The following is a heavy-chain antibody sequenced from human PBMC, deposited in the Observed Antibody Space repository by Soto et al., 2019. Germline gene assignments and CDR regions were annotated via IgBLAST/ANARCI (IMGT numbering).Heavy chain of an antibody. CDR2: INHSGST. CDR1: GGSFSGYY. V-gene: IGHV4-34*01. Sequence: SETLSLTCAVYGGSFSGYYWSWIRQPPGKGLEWIGEINHSGSTNYNPSLKSRVTLSVDTSKNQFSLKLSSVTAADTAVYYCARGFWNYGYFDYWGQGTLVTVSS. D-gene: IGHD1-7*01. J-gene: IGHJ4*02. CDR3: ARGFWNYGYFDY.